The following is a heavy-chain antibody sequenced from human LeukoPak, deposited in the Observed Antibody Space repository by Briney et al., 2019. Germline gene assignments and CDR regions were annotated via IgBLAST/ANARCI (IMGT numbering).Heavy chain of an antibody. J-gene: IGHJ4*02. CDR3: VRVLQGY. V-gene: IGHV3-74*01. Sequence: GGSLKLSCAASGFTFSSSWMHWVRQAPGKGLVWVARINGDGTSTNYADSVRGRFTISRDNAKNTLSLQMNSLRAEDTAVYYCVRVLQGYWGQGTLVTVSS. D-gene: IGHD4-11*01. CDR2: INGDGTST. CDR1: GFTFSSSW.